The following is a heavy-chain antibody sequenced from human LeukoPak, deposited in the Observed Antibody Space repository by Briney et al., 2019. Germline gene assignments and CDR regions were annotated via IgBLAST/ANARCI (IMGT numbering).Heavy chain of an antibody. Sequence: GASVKVSCKASGYTFTNYEINWVRQGTGQGLEWLGWMNPSSGNTGYAQKFQGRVTMTRDTSISTAYMELSSLRSEDTAVYYCARVAYYYDSAGRSLKFLYGMDVWGQGTTVTVSS. CDR3: ARVAYYYDSAGRSLKFLYGMDV. J-gene: IGHJ6*02. CDR1: GYTFTNYE. CDR2: MNPSSGNT. D-gene: IGHD3-22*01. V-gene: IGHV1-8*01.